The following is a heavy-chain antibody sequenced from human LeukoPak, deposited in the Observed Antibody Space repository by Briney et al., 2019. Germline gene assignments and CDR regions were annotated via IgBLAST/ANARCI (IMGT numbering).Heavy chain of an antibody. Sequence: GGSLRLSCAASGFTFSSYSMNWVRQAPGKGLEWVSSISSSSSYIYYADSVKGRFTISRDNAKNSLYLQMNSLRAEDTAVYNCARGRDYDILTGYYKDGGMWDTDYWGQGTLVTVSS. D-gene: IGHD3-9*01. V-gene: IGHV3-21*01. CDR2: ISSSSSYI. CDR3: ARGRDYDILTGYYKDGGMWDTDY. J-gene: IGHJ4*02. CDR1: GFTFSSYS.